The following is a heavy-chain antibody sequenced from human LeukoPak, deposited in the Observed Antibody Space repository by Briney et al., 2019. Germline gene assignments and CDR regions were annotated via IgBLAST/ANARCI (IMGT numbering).Heavy chain of an antibody. Sequence: SETLSLTCTVSGGSISSANYYWGWIRQPPGKGLEWIGSVYNSGSTYYNPSLKSRVIVSLAMSQNQFSLRLTSVTAADTALYYCAKDNYDILTGSDYWGQGTLVTVSS. J-gene: IGHJ4*02. CDR2: VYNSGST. D-gene: IGHD3-9*01. CDR3: AKDNYDILTGSDY. V-gene: IGHV4-39*07. CDR1: GGSISSANYY.